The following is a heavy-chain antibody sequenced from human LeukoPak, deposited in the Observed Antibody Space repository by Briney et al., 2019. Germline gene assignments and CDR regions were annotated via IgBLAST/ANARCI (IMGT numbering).Heavy chain of an antibody. CDR3: TRGPIQLWLDDGMDV. Sequence: GRSLRLSCTASGFTFGDHAMSWVRQAPGKGLEWVGFIRSKTYGGTTEYAASVKGRFTISRDDSKGIAYLQMNSLKTEDTAAYYCTRGPIQLWLDDGMDVWGQGTTVTVSS. CDR1: GFTFGDHA. CDR2: IRSKTYGGTT. J-gene: IGHJ6*02. D-gene: IGHD5-18*01. V-gene: IGHV3-49*04.